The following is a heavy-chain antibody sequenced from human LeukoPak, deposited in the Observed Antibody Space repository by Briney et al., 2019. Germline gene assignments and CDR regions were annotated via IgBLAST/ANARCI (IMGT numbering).Heavy chain of an antibody. CDR2: INHSGST. D-gene: IGHD6-19*01. V-gene: IGHV4-34*01. Sequence: SETLSLTCAVYGGSFSGYYWSWIRQPPGKGLEWIGEINHSGSTNYNPSLKSRVTISVDTSKSQFSLKLSSVTAADTAVYYCARGRGSSGWYFQLGRFYYYGMDVWGQGTTVTVSS. J-gene: IGHJ6*02. CDR1: GGSFSGYY. CDR3: ARGRGSSGWYFQLGRFYYYGMDV.